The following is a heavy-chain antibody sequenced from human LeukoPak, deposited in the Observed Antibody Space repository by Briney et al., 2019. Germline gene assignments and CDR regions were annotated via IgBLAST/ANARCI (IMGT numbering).Heavy chain of an antibody. Sequence: GGSLRLSCAASGFTFDDYAMHWVRQAPGKGLEWVSGISWNSGSIGYAVSVKGRLTISRDNAKNSLYLQMNSLRAEDTAVYYCARVAAAAPGDYWGQGTLVTVSS. D-gene: IGHD6-13*01. CDR2: ISWNSGSI. J-gene: IGHJ4*02. CDR1: GFTFDDYA. V-gene: IGHV3-9*01. CDR3: ARVAAAAPGDY.